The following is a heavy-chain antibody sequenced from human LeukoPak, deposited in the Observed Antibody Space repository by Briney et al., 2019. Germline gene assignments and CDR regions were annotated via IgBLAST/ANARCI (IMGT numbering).Heavy chain of an antibody. CDR3: AKAAAAPGFDF. V-gene: IGHV3-21*04. Sequence: GGSLRLSCAASGFTFSSYSMNWVRQAPGKGLEWVSSISSGSSYLSYADSLKGRFTISRDNAKNSLYLQMNSLRAEDTALYYCAKAAAAPGFDFWGQGTLVTVSS. CDR2: ISSGSSYL. J-gene: IGHJ4*02. CDR1: GFTFSSYS. D-gene: IGHD6-13*01.